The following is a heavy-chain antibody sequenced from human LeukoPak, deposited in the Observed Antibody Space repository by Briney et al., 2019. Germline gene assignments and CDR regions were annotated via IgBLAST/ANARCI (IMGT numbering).Heavy chain of an antibody. J-gene: IGHJ4*01. CDR2: IIPIFCIA. CDR1: GCTFSSYA. Sequence: SVKVSCKASGCTFSSYAINWVRQAPGQGLEWMGSIIPIFCIANYAHKFQGRVTITADKSTSTAYMELSGLRSGDTAVFCCAINLIHAADYFDYWGPGSLVTVSS. D-gene: IGHD2-2*01. CDR3: AINLIHAADYFDY. V-gene: IGHV1-69*04.